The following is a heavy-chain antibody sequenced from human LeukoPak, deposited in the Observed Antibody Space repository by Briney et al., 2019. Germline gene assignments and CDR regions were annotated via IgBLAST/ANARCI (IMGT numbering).Heavy chain of an antibody. CDR3: AKMDYGGNPFDY. CDR1: GFTFSSYS. J-gene: IGHJ4*02. V-gene: IGHV3-21*04. CDR2: ISSSSSYI. Sequence: GGSLRLSCAASGFTFSSYSMNWVRQAPGKGLEWVSSISSSSSYIYYADSVKGRFTTSRDNAKNSLYLQMNSLRAADTAVYYCAKMDYGGNPFDYWGQGTLVTVSS. D-gene: IGHD4-23*01.